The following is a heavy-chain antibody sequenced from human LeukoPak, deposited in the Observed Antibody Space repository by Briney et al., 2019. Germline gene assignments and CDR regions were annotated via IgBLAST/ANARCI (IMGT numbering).Heavy chain of an antibody. CDR3: ARPKGGSTYYFDY. D-gene: IGHD3-16*01. V-gene: IGHV3-21*01. CDR2: ISSSSSYI. Sequence: GGSLRLSCAASGFTFSSYSMNWVRQAPGKGLEWVSSISSSSSYIYYADSVKGRFTISRDNAKNSLYLQMNSLRAEDTAVYYCARPKGGSTYYFDYLGQGTLVTVSS. J-gene: IGHJ4*02. CDR1: GFTFSSYS.